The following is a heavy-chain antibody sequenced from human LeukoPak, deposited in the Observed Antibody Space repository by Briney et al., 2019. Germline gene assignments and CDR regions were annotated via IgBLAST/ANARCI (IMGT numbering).Heavy chain of an antibody. V-gene: IGHV3-7*01. CDR1: GFTFSNYG. Sequence: GGSLRLSCAASGFTFSNYGMHWGRQAPGKGLEWVANIKQDGSEKYYVDSVKGRFTISRDNAKNSLYLQMNSLRAEDTAVYYCAREPRDFEYFQHWGQGTLVTVSS. D-gene: IGHD2-21*02. J-gene: IGHJ1*01. CDR3: AREPRDFEYFQH. CDR2: IKQDGSEK.